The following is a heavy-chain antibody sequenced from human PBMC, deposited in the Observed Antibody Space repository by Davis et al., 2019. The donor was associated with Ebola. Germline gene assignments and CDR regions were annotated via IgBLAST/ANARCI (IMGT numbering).Heavy chain of an antibody. CDR1: GFTFSSYS. CDR3: ARDLRGRYYYYGMDV. CDR2: ISSSGSTI. J-gene: IGHJ6*02. Sequence: GGSLRLSCAASGFTFSSYSMNWVRQAPGKGLEWVSYISSSGSTIYYADSVKGRFTISRDNAKKSLYLQMNSLRAEDTAVYYCARDLRGRYYYYGMDVWGQGTTVTVSS. V-gene: IGHV3-48*04.